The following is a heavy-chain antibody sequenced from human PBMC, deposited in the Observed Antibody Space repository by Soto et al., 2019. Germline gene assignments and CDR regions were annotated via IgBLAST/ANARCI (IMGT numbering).Heavy chain of an antibody. CDR2: ILPIFGTA. CDR3: ASVPAPEGFGGSYLDF. Sequence: SVKVSCKAFGGTFSYFAISWVRQAPGQGLEWMAGILPIFGTADYAQKFQDRLTITADASTNTAYMELRSLTSDDTAVYYCASVPAPEGFGGSYLDFWGPGTLVTV. J-gene: IGHJ4*02. V-gene: IGHV1-69*13. D-gene: IGHD3-16*01. CDR1: GGTFSYFA.